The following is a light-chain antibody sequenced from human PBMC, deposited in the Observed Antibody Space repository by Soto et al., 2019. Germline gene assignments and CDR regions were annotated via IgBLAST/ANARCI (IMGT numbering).Light chain of an antibody. CDR3: CSYAGSSTFVI. J-gene: IGLJ2*01. CDR2: EGS. V-gene: IGLV2-23*03. Sequence: QSALTQPASASGSPGQSITISCTGTSSDVGSYNLVSWYQQHPGKAPKLMIYEGSQRPSGVSNRFSASKSGNTASLTISGLQTDDEADYYCCSYAGSSTFVIFGGGTKVTVL. CDR1: SSDVGSYNL.